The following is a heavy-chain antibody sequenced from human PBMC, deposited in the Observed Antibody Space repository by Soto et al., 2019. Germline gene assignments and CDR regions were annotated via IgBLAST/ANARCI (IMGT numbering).Heavy chain of an antibody. CDR2: IYYSGST. V-gene: IGHV4-39*01. CDR1: GGSISSSSYY. Sequence: SETLSLTCTVSGGSISSSSYYWGWVRQPPGKGLEWIGSIYYSGSTYYNPSLKSRVTISVDTSKNQFSLKLSSVTAADTAVYYCARHRIVRYRDAFDIWGQGTMVTVSS. CDR3: ARHRIVRYRDAFDI. D-gene: IGHD3-9*01. J-gene: IGHJ3*02.